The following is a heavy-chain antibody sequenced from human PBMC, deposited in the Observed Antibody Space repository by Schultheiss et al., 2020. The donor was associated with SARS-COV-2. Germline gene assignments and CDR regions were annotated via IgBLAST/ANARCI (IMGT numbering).Heavy chain of an antibody. D-gene: IGHD1-26*01. CDR1: GGSISSYY. J-gene: IGHJ4*02. V-gene: IGHV4-59*08. CDR2: IYYSGST. Sequence: SETLSLTCTVSGGSISSYYWSWIRQPPGKGLEWIGYIYYSGSTNYNPSLKSRVTISVDTSKNQFSLKLSSVTAADTAVYYCARVGARGGIDYWGQGTLVTVSS. CDR3: ARVGARGGIDY.